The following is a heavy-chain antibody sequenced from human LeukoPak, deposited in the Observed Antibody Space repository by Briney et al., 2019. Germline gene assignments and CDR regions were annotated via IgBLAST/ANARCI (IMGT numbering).Heavy chain of an antibody. J-gene: IGHJ4*02. CDR3: ARIYGGNSYYFDY. V-gene: IGHV3-7*01. CDR1: GFTFSSYW. Sequence: RGSLRLSCAASGFTFSSYWMSWVRQAPGKGLEWVANIKQDGSEKYYVDSVKGRFTISRDNAKNSLYLQMNSLRAEDTAVYYCARIYGGNSYYFDYWGQGTLVTVSS. D-gene: IGHD4-23*01. CDR2: IKQDGSEK.